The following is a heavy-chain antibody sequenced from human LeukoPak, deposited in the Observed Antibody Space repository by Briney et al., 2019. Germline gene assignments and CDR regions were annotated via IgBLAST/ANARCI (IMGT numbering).Heavy chain of an antibody. J-gene: IGHJ4*02. Sequence: ASVKVSCKASGYTFTSYYMHWVRQAPGQGLEWMGIINPSGGSTSYAQKFQGRVTMTRDTSTSTVYVELSSLRSEDTAVYYCARGQLLSPYGDYEAPSSFGYWGQGTLVTVSS. V-gene: IGHV1-46*01. CDR3: ARGQLLSPYGDYEAPSSFGY. D-gene: IGHD4-17*01. CDR2: INPSGGST. CDR1: GYTFTSYY.